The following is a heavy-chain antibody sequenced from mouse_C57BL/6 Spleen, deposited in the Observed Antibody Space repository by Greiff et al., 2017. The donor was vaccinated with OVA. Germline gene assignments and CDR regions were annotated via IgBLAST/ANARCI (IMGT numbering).Heavy chain of an antibody. D-gene: IGHD2-3*01. CDR1: GFTFSDYG. V-gene: IGHV5-17*01. J-gene: IGHJ2*01. CDR3: ARLDGYYGDFDY. Sequence: EVQLQESGGGLVKPGGSLKLSCAASGFTFSDYGMHWVRQAPEKGLEWVAYISSGSSTIYYADTVKGRFTISRDNAKNTLFLQMTSLRSEDTAMYYCARLDGYYGDFDYWGQGTTLTVSS. CDR2: ISSGSSTI.